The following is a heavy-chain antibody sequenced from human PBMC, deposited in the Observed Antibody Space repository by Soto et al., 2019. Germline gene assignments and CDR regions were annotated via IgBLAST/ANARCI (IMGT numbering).Heavy chain of an antibody. D-gene: IGHD4-17*01. J-gene: IGHJ4*02. V-gene: IGHV3-23*01. CDR3: AKHDYGEYKLYDF. CDR1: GFTFSSYA. CDR2: ISESGAYT. Sequence: GGSLRLSCAASGFTFSSYAMSWVRQAPGKGLEWVSSISESGAYTYHADSVKGRFTISRENFKNTLYLQMDSLRAEDTAVYYCAKHDYGEYKLYDFWGQGTLVTVSS.